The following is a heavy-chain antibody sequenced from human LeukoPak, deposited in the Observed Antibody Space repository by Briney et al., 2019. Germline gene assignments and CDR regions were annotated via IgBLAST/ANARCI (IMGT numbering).Heavy chain of an antibody. Sequence: PSETLSLTCTVSGGSISSGSHYYNWIRQHPGKGLEWIGYIYYTGITSYNPSLKSRVTISRDMSTNQFSLKMTSVTAADTAVYFCARDMGAPDYGSYSVDYWGQGTLVTVSS. CDR1: GGSISSGSHY. J-gene: IGHJ4*02. V-gene: IGHV4-31*03. CDR2: IYYTGIT. D-gene: IGHD4-23*01. CDR3: ARDMGAPDYGSYSVDY.